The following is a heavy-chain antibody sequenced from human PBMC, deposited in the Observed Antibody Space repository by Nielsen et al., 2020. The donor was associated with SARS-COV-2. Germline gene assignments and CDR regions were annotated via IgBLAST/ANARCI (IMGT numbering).Heavy chain of an antibody. V-gene: IGHV3-66*01. D-gene: IGHD7-27*01. CDR1: GFTFTDSY. Sequence: GESLKISCAASGFTFTDSYMSWVRQAAGKGLEWVSVIYTDGSASYADSMKGRFTVSRDNSKNTVYLQMNSLRAEDTAVYYCARDNWGRMDVWGQGTTVTVSS. J-gene: IGHJ6*02. CDR2: IYTDGSA. CDR3: ARDNWGRMDV.